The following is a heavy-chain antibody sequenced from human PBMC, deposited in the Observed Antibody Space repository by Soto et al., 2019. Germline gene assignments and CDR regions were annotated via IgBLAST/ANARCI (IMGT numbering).Heavy chain of an antibody. D-gene: IGHD6-25*01. CDR3: AKDLLRPGRAYGMDV. Sequence: QVQLVESGGGVVQPGRSLRLSCAASGFTFSSYGMHWVRQAPGKGLEWVAVISYDGSNKYYADSVKGPFTISRDNSKNTPYLQMNSLRAEDTAVYYCAKDLLRPGRAYGMDVWGQGTTVTVSS. J-gene: IGHJ6*02. CDR1: GFTFSSYG. CDR2: ISYDGSNK. V-gene: IGHV3-30*18.